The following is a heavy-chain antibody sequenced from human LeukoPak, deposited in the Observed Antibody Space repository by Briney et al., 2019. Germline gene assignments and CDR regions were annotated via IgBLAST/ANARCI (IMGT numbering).Heavy chain of an antibody. D-gene: IGHD3-10*01. Sequence: PSETLSLTCTVSGGSISGYYWSWIRQPPGKGLEWIGYIYYSGSTNYNPSLKSRVTISVDTSKNQFSLKLSSVTAADTAVYYCARRYGSGRPDWYFDLWGRGTLVTVSS. J-gene: IGHJ2*01. CDR1: GGSISGYY. V-gene: IGHV4-59*08. CDR3: ARRYGSGRPDWYFDL. CDR2: IYYSGST.